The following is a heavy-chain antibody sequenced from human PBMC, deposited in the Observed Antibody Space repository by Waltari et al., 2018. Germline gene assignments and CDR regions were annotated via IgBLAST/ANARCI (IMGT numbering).Heavy chain of an antibody. D-gene: IGHD1-7*01. CDR1: GGSFSGYY. J-gene: IGHJ5*02. V-gene: IGHV4-34*01. Sequence: QVQLQQWGAGLLKPSETLSLTCAVYGGSFSGYYWSWIRQPPGKGLEWIGEINHSGSTNYNPSLKSRVTISVDTSKNQFSLKLSSVTTADTAVYYCARVPPTGNWNYVRWFDPWGQGTLVTVSS. CDR3: ARVPPTGNWNYVRWFDP. CDR2: INHSGST.